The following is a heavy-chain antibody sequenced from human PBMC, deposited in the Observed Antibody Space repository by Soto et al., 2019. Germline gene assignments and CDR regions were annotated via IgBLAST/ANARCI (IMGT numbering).Heavy chain of an antibody. CDR1: GGTFSSYA. J-gene: IGHJ6*02. Sequence: QVQLVQSGAEVKKPGSSVKVSCKASGGTFSSYAISWVRQAPGQGLEWMGGIIPIFGTANYAQKFQGRGTIIADDSRSTAYMELSSLRSEDTAVYYCSRGGDCSSTSCYGAYYYYYGMDVWGQGTTVTVSS. CDR2: IIPIFGTA. CDR3: SRGGDCSSTSCYGAYYYYYGMDV. V-gene: IGHV1-69*01. D-gene: IGHD2-2*01.